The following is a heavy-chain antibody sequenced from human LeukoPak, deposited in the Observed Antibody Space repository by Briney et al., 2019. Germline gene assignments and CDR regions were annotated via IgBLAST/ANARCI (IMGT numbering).Heavy chain of an antibody. Sequence: ASVKVSCKASGYIFTSYAMNWVRQAPGQGLEWMGWINTNTGNPTYAQGFTGRFVFSLDTSVSTAYLQISSLKAEDTAVYYCAREDSLYYDYVWGSYRPSYYFDYWGQGTLVTVSS. CDR1: GYIFTSYA. CDR2: INTNTGNP. D-gene: IGHD3-16*02. CDR3: AREDSLYYDYVWGSYRPSYYFDY. V-gene: IGHV7-4-1*02. J-gene: IGHJ4*02.